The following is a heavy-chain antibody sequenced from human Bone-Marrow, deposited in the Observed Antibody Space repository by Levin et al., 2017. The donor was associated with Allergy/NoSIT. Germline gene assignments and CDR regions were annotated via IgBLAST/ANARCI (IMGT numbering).Heavy chain of an antibody. Sequence: GESLKISCAASGFTFSSYAMSWVRQAPGKGLEWVSAISGSGGSTYYADSVKGRFTISRDNSKNTLYLQMNSLRAEDTAVYYCAKAVADNYYYGMDVWGQGTTVTVSS. CDR3: AKAVADNYYYGMDV. CDR1: GFTFSSYA. CDR2: ISGSGGST. D-gene: IGHD6-19*01. V-gene: IGHV3-23*01. J-gene: IGHJ6*02.